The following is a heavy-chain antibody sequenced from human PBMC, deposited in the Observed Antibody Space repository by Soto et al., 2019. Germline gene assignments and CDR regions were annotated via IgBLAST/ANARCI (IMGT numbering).Heavy chain of an antibody. CDR3: ARDRDSSDTGGLDV. CDR1: GGSISSSNW. D-gene: IGHD3-22*01. V-gene: IGHV4-4*02. J-gene: IGHJ6*02. CDR2: IRHDGVT. Sequence: QVQLQESGPGLVKPSGTLSLTRAVSGGSISSSNWWTWVRQPPGKGLEWIGEIRHDGVTNYNPSLKSRVTISLDKSKNHFSLNLSSVTAADTALYYCARDRDSSDTGGLDVWGQGTTVTVSS.